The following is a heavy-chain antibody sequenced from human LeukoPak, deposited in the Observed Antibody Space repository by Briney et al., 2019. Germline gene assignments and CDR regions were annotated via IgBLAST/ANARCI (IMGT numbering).Heavy chain of an antibody. Sequence: NPSETLSLTCTVSGGSISSSSYYWGWIRQPPGKGLEWIGSIYYTGSTYYNPSLKSRVTMSVDTSKNQFSLKLSSVTAADTAVYYCARHGPDDSSGYYWDYYGMDVWGQGTTVTVSS. J-gene: IGHJ6*02. V-gene: IGHV4-39*01. CDR1: GGSISSSSYY. CDR2: IYYTGST. D-gene: IGHD3-22*01. CDR3: ARHGPDDSSGYYWDYYGMDV.